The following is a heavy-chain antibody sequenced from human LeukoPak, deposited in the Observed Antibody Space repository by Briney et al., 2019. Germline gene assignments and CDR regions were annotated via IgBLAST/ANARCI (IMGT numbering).Heavy chain of an antibody. CDR2: INHSGST. J-gene: IGHJ4*02. CDR1: GGSFSGYY. CDR3: ARRDFWSGYYPYYFDY. Sequence: SETLSLTCAVYGGSFSGYYWSWIRQPPGKGLEWIGEINHSGSTNYNPSLKSRVTISVDTSKNQFSLKLSSVTAADTAVYYCARRDFWSGYYPYYFDYWGQGTLVTVSS. V-gene: IGHV4-34*01. D-gene: IGHD3-3*01.